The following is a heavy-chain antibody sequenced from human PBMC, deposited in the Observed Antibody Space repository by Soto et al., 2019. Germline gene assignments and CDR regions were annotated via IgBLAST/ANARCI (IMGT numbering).Heavy chain of an antibody. D-gene: IGHD2-21*02. CDR3: TKDVTGDIGADF. CDR2: IKTSGDTT. J-gene: IGHJ4*02. Sequence: VGSLRLSCAASGFAFSNCAMSWVRQAPGKGLEWVSTIKTSGDTTFYADPVKGRFTTSRDDPKNTLYLQMNSLRAEDTATYYCTKDVTGDIGADFWGQGTPVTVSS. V-gene: IGHV3-23*05. CDR1: GFAFSNCA.